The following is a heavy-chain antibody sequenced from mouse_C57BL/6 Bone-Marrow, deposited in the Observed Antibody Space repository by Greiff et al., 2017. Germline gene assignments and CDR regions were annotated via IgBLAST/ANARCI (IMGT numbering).Heavy chain of an antibody. V-gene: IGHV1-7*01. CDR2: INPSSGYT. CDR3: ARGDHYYGSRFAY. D-gene: IGHD1-1*01. J-gene: IGHJ3*01. CDR1: GYTFTSYW. Sequence: VQLQQSGAELAKPGASVKLSCKASGYTFTSYWMHWVKQRHGQGLEWIGYINPSSGYTKYNQKFKDKATLTADKSSSTAYMQLSSLTYEDSAVYYCARGDHYYGSRFAYWGQGTLVTVSA.